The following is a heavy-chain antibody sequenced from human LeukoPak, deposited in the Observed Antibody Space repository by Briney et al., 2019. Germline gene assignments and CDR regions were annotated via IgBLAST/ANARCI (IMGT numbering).Heavy chain of an antibody. CDR2: INHSGST. J-gene: IGHJ4*02. Sequence: PSETLSLTCAVYGGSFSGYYWSWIRQPPEKGLEWIGEINHSGSTNYNPSLKSRVTISVDTSKNQFSLKLSSVTAADTAVYYCASGLQGPPDYWGQGTLVTVSS. CDR3: ASGLQGPPDY. V-gene: IGHV4-34*01. CDR1: GGSFSGYY. D-gene: IGHD5-18*01.